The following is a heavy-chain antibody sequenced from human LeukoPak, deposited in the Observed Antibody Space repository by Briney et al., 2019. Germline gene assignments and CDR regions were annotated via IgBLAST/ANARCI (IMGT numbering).Heavy chain of an antibody. CDR1: GFTFSNYA. Sequence: GGSLRLSCATSGFTFSNYALHWVRQAPGKGLEWVAVTSYDGNHTYYADSVKGRFTISRDNSKNTLYLQMNSLRAEDTAVYYCATSLGPLTEYWGQGTLVTVSS. V-gene: IGHV3-30*04. J-gene: IGHJ4*02. D-gene: IGHD7-27*01. CDR3: ATSLGPLTEY. CDR2: TSYDGNHT.